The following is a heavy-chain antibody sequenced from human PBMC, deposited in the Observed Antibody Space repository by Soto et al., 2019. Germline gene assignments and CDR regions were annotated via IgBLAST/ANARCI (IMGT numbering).Heavy chain of an antibody. V-gene: IGHV2-5*01. J-gene: IGHJ4*02. CDR3: AHRPGGSGFLYDFDY. Sequence: QITLKESGPPVVKPTQNLTLTCSFSGFSLTSSGVGVGWFRQPPGKALEWLGLIYCNEDDRYRASLHSRHTISKDTSKNPVILTITNMDTEDTATSYCAHRPGGSGFLYDFDYWGQGTLVTVSS. D-gene: IGHD6-19*01. CDR2: IYCNEDD. CDR1: GFSLTSSGVG.